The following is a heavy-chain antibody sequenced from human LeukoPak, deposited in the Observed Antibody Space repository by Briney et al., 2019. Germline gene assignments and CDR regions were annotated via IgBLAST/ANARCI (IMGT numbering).Heavy chain of an antibody. CDR2: IYYSGST. J-gene: IGHJ4*02. V-gene: IGHV4-59*12. CDR1: GASISSYY. D-gene: IGHD2-21*02. CDR3: ARRTCGGDCYSFDY. Sequence: PSETLSLTCTVSGASISSYYWSWIRQPPGRGLEWIGYIYYSGSTNYNPSLKSRVTISVDTSKNQFSLKLSSVTAADTAVYYCARRTCGGDCYSFDYWGQGTLVTVSS.